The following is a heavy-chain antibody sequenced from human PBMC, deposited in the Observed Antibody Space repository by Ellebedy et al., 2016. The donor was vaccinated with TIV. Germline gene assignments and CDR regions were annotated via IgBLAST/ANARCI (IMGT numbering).Heavy chain of an antibody. D-gene: IGHD3-9*01. V-gene: IGHV7-4-1*02. CDR3: ARDVDYDILTGYLPSYFDP. CDR2: IDTDTGNP. J-gene: IGHJ5*02. CDR1: GGGFSSYR. Sequence: AASVKVSCKTSGGGFSSYRMSWVRQAPGQGLEWMGWIDTDTGNPTYAQDFTGRFAFSLDTSVSTAYLQISGLKAEDTAVYYCARDVDYDILTGYLPSYFDPWGQGTLVTVSS.